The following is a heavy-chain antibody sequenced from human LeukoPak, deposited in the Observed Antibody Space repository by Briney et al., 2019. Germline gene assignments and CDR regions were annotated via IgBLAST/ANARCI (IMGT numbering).Heavy chain of an antibody. CDR3: ARDVVVTSSPDAFDI. CDR2: ISNSGTT. J-gene: IGHJ3*02. V-gene: IGHV4-31*03. Sequence: SSQTLSLTCTVSGDSVTSGGYFWTWFRQHPGKGLEWIGYISNSGTTSYNPSVKSRVSISVDISNNQFSLRLSSVTAADTAVYYCARDVVVTSSPDAFDIWGQGTMVTVS. D-gene: IGHD2-21*02. CDR1: GDSVTSGGYF.